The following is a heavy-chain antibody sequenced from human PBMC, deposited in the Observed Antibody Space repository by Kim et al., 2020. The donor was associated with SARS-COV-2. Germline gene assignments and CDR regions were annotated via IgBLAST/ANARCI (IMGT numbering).Heavy chain of an antibody. CDR1: GYTFTSYG. V-gene: IGHV1-18*01. Sequence: ASVKVSCKASGYTFTSYGISWVRQAPGQGLEWMGWISAYNGNTNYAQKLQGRVTMTTDTSTSTAYMELRSLRSDDTAVYYCARTTTPYSGSYSNWFDPWGQGTLVTVSS. CDR2: ISAYNGNT. J-gene: IGHJ5*02. D-gene: IGHD1-26*01. CDR3: ARTTTPYSGSYSNWFDP.